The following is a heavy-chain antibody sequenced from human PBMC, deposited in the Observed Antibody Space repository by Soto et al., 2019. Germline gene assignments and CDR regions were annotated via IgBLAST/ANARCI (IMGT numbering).Heavy chain of an antibody. CDR3: ARGEYSGYDLTEDV. CDR1: GGSFSGYY. J-gene: IGHJ6*04. CDR2: INHSGST. D-gene: IGHD5-12*01. V-gene: IGHV4-34*01. Sequence: SETLSLTCAVYGGSFSGYYWSWIRQPPGKGLEWIGEINHSGSTNYNPSLKSRVTISVDTSKNQFSLKLSSVTAADTAVYYCARGEYSGYDLTEDVWGKGTTVTVSS.